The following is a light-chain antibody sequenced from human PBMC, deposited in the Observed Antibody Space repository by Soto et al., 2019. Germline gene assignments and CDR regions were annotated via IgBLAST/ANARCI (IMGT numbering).Light chain of an antibody. V-gene: IGKV1-5*03. CDR1: QSISGW. J-gene: IGKJ1*01. CDR2: KAS. CDR3: QQYDTYWT. Sequence: DIQMTQSPSTLSASVGDRVIITCRASQSISGWLAWYQQKPGKAPKLLIYKASTLESGIPSRFSGSGSGTKFTLTISSLQPDDFPTYYCQQYDTYWTFGQGTKVEIK.